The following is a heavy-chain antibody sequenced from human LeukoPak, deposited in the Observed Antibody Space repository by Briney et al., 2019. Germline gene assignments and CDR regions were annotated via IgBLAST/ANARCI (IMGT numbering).Heavy chain of an antibody. D-gene: IGHD4-17*01. Sequence: GGSLGLSCAASGFTVSSNYMSWVRQAPGKGLEWVSVIYSGGSTYYADSVKGRFTISRDNSKNTLYLQMNSLRAEDTAVYYCAREATTVYDAFDIWGQGTMVTVSS. CDR2: IYSGGST. CDR1: GFTVSSNY. CDR3: AREATTVYDAFDI. J-gene: IGHJ3*02. V-gene: IGHV3-66*01.